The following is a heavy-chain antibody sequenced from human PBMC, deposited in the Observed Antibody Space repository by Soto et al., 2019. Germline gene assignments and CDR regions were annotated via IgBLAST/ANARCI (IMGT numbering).Heavy chain of an antibody. D-gene: IGHD3-3*01. Sequence: AGGSLRLSCAASGFTFSSYAMSWVRQAPGKGLEWVSAISGSGGSTYYADSVKGRFTISRDNSKNTLYLQMNSLRAEDTAVYYCAKDPFIYDFWTGGDYGMDVWGQGTTVTVSS. CDR1: GFTFSSYA. CDR2: ISGSGGST. J-gene: IGHJ6*02. V-gene: IGHV3-23*01. CDR3: AKDPFIYDFWTGGDYGMDV.